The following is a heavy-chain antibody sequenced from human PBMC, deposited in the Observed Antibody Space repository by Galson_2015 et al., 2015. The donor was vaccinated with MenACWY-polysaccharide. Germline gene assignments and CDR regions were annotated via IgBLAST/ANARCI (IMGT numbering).Heavy chain of an antibody. Sequence: SLRLSCAASGLTFSSHWMSWVRQAPGKGLEWVANIKGDGSETYYVESMKGRFTISRDNAKNSLYLQMNSLRVEDTAVYYCATQAWGRFDDWGQGALVTVSS. V-gene: IGHV3-7*03. D-gene: IGHD7-27*01. CDR2: IKGDGSET. J-gene: IGHJ4*02. CDR3: ATQAWGRFDD. CDR1: GLTFSSHW.